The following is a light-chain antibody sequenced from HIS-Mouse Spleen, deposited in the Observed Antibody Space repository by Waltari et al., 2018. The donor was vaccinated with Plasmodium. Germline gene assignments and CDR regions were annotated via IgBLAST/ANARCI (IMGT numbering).Light chain of an antibody. V-gene: IGLV3-10*01. CDR1: ALPKKY. Sequence: SYELTQPPSVTVSPGQTARNICTGDALPKKYAYWYQQKSGQAPVLVIYEDSKRPPGIPERFSGSSSGTMATLTISGAQVEDEADYYCYSTDSSGNHRVFGGGTKLTVL. CDR3: YSTDSSGNHRV. J-gene: IGLJ3*02. CDR2: EDS.